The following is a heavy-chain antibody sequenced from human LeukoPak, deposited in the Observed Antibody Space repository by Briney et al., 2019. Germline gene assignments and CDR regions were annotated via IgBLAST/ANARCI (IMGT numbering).Heavy chain of an antibody. D-gene: IGHD3-22*01. CDR1: GYTFTRYG. V-gene: IGHV1-18*01. CDR2: ISAYSGNT. CDR3: ARRNYEDSSGYPNDY. J-gene: IGHJ4*02. Sequence: ASVKVSCKASGYTFTRYGINWVRQARGQGLEWMGWISAYSGNTNYGQRFQGRVTMTKGTSTNTAYMELRNLGSDDTAVYYCARRNYEDSSGYPNDYWGQGTLVTVSS.